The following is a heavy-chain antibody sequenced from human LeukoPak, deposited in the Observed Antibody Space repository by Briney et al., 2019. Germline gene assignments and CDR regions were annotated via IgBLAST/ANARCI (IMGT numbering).Heavy chain of an antibody. CDR1: GGSISSYY. V-gene: IGHV4-59*01. J-gene: IGHJ4*02. Sequence: PSETLSLTCTVSGGSISSYYWSWIRQPPGKGLEWIGYIYYSGSTNYNPSLKSRVTISVDTSKNQFSLKLSSVTAADTAVYYCARVARYCSSTSCYFLDFDYWGQGTLVTVSS. CDR3: ARVARYCSSTSCYFLDFDY. D-gene: IGHD2-2*01. CDR2: IYYSGST.